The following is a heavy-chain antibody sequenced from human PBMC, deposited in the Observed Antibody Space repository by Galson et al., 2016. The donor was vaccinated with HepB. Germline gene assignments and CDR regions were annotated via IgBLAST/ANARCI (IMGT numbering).Heavy chain of an antibody. CDR2: ISSSGSYI. V-gene: IGHV3-21*05. CDR1: GFTFGSYA. Sequence: SLRLSCAASGFTFGSYAMHWVRQAPGKGLEWVSYISSSGSYIYYADSVKGRFTISRDNAKNSLYLQMDSLTAEDTAMYYCARARIAALGTGAFDMWGQGTMVTVSS. CDR3: ARARIAALGTGAFDM. J-gene: IGHJ3*02. D-gene: IGHD6-13*01.